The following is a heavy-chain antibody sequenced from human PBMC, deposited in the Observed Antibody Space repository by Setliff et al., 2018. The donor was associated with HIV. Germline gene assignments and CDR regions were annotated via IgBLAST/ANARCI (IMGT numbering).Heavy chain of an antibody. CDR2: INTNTGNP. Sequence: ASVKVSCKSSGYTFTAYYIHWVRQAPGQGLEWMGWINTNTGNPTYAQGFTGRFVFSLDTSVSTAYLQISSLKAEDTAVYYCARDYGSGWYPFDYWGQGTLVTVS. CDR3: ARDYGSGWYPFDY. D-gene: IGHD6-19*01. J-gene: IGHJ4*02. CDR1: GYTFTAYY. V-gene: IGHV7-4-1*02.